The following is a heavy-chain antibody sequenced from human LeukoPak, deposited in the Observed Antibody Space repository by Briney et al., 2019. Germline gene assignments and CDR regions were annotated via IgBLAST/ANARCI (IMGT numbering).Heavy chain of an antibody. V-gene: IGHV1-18*01. CDR3: ARGLTYSSGYAPDAFDI. Sequence: ASVKVSCKASGYTXTSYGISWVRQAPGQGLEWMGWISAYNGNTNYAQKLQGRVTMTTDTSTSTAYMELRSLRSDDTAVYYCARGLTYSSGYAPDAFDIWGQGTMVTVSS. D-gene: IGHD3-22*01. CDR1: GYTXTSYG. CDR2: ISAYNGNT. J-gene: IGHJ3*02.